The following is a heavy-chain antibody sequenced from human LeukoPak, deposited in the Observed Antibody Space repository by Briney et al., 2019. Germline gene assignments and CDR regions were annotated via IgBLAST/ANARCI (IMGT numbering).Heavy chain of an antibody. Sequence: GGSLRLSCAASGFTFSSYALHWVRQGPGKGLEWVAVISYDGSNKYYADSVKGRFTISRDNSKNTLYLQMSSLSAEDTAVYYCARTTTPHYYGSGSYALGYWGQGTLVTVPS. CDR2: ISYDGSNK. V-gene: IGHV3-30-3*01. J-gene: IGHJ4*02. CDR3: ARTTTPHYYGSGSYALGY. D-gene: IGHD3-10*01. CDR1: GFTFSSYA.